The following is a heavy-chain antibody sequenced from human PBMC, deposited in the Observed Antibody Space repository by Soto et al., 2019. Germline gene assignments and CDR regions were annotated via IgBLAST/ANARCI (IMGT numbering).Heavy chain of an antibody. CDR2: IWYDGSYK. CDR3: ARDQYYYRNSGHGMDV. J-gene: IGHJ6*02. CDR1: GFTFSSFG. D-gene: IGHD3-10*01. V-gene: IGHV3-33*01. Sequence: GGSLRLSCAASGFTFSSFGLHWVRQAPGKGLEWVAVIWYDGSYKYHADSVKGRFTISRDNSKNTLFLQMNNLRAEDTAVYYCARDQYYYRNSGHGMDVWGQGTKVTVSS.